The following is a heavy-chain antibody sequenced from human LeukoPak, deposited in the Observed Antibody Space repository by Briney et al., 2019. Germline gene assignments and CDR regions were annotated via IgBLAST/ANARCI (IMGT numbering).Heavy chain of an antibody. CDR2: IGYDGSNK. D-gene: IGHD2-15*01. V-gene: IGHV3-30-3*01. J-gene: IGHJ4*02. CDR1: GFAFSSYA. CDR3: ASLPPDVVVVVAAPPYDY. Sequence: PGGSLRLSCAASGFAFSSYAMHWVRQAPGKGLEWLAVIGYDGSNKYYADSVKGRFTISRDNSKNTLYLQMNSLRADDTAVYYCASLPPDVVVVVAAPPYDYWGQGTLVTVSS.